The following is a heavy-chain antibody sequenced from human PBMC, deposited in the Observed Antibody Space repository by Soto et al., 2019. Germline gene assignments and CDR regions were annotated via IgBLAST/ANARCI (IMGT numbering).Heavy chain of an antibody. CDR3: ARVDILTVYGCMYV. CDR1: GDSIRSGNLY. D-gene: IGHD3-9*01. V-gene: IGHV4-30-4*01. Sequence: SETLSLTCTVSGDSIRSGNLYWSWIRQPPGKGLEWLGYIYYIGSTYYSPSLKSPVTISVDTSKNQFSLKLNSVTAADTAVYYCARVDILTVYGCMYVGGQGTTGT. CDR2: IYYIGST. J-gene: IGHJ6*02.